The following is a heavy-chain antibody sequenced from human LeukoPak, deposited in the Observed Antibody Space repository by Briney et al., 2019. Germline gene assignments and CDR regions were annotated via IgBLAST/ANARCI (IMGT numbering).Heavy chain of an antibody. Sequence: LTCTVSGGSISSYYWNWIRQAPGKGLEWVSAISSRSSYKYYADSVKGRFTISRDNSKNTLYLQMSSLSVEDTAVYYCARTYSGTWFSDYWGQGTLVTVSA. CDR2: ISSRSSYK. V-gene: IGHV3-21*01. D-gene: IGHD1-26*01. J-gene: IGHJ4*02. CDR1: GGSISSYY. CDR3: ARTYSGTWFSDY.